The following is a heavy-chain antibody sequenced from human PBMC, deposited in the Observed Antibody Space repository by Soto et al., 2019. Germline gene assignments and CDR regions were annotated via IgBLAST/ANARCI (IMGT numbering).Heavy chain of an antibody. J-gene: IGHJ4*02. Sequence: QVQLVQSGAEVRKPGSSVRVSCQASGGSFNRHTISWVRQDPGQGLEWMGGIIPIFGTANHAQKFQGRVTIIADESTSTVYMELRSLRSDDTVIYYCARGGGYDSSDYYFSYWGQGNLVIVYS. D-gene: IGHD3-22*01. V-gene: IGHV1-69*01. CDR1: GGSFNRHT. CDR3: ARGGGYDSSDYYFSY. CDR2: IIPIFGTA.